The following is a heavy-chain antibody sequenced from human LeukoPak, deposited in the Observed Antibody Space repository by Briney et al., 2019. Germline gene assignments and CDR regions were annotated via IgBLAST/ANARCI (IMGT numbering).Heavy chain of an antibody. Sequence: GGSLRLSCAASGFTFSSYAMSWVRQAPGKGLGWVSTLSGNGESTYYADSVKGRFTISRDNSRNTLYLRMDSLRTEDTAVYYCTKARYLVGVVFMPWGQGTLVTVSS. CDR1: GFTFSSYA. CDR3: TKARYLVGVVFMP. D-gene: IGHD3-3*01. CDR2: LSGNGEST. V-gene: IGHV3-23*01. J-gene: IGHJ4*02.